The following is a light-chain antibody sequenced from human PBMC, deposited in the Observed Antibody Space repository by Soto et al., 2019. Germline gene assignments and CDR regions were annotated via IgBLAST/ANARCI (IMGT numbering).Light chain of an antibody. CDR2: VAS. CDR1: QSVSSN. J-gene: IGKJ4*01. Sequence: EIVMPQSPATLSVSPGERATLSCRASQSVSSNLAWYQQKPGQTPKLLIYVASTRATGIPARFSGSGSGTEVTLTISSLQSEDFSVYDCQQYNVVPLTFGGGTKEEF. V-gene: IGKV3-15*01. CDR3: QQYNVVPLT.